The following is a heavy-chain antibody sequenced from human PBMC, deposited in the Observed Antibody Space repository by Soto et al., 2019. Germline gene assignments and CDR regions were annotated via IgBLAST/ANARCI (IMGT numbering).Heavy chain of an antibody. CDR2: ISGSGGST. CDR3: AKVPIGSGSSGFDY. Sequence: GGSLRLSCAASGFTFSSYAMSWVRQAPGKGLEGVSAISGSGGSTYYADSVKGRFTISRDNSKNTLYLQMNSLRAEDTAVYYCAKVPIGSGSSGFDYWGQGTLVTVSS. D-gene: IGHD3-10*01. V-gene: IGHV3-23*01. J-gene: IGHJ4*02. CDR1: GFTFSSYA.